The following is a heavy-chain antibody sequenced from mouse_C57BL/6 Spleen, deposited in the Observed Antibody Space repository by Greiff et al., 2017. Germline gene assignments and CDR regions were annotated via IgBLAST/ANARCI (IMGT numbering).Heavy chain of an antibody. V-gene: IGHV1-4*01. CDR2: INPSSGYT. J-gene: IGHJ1*03. CDR1: GYTFTSYT. Sequence: QVQLQQSGAELARPGASVKMSCKASGYTFTSYTMHWVKQRPGQGLEWIGYINPSSGYTKYNQKFKDKATLTADKSSSTAYMQLSSLTSEDSAVYYCARKTTVVEYFYVWGTGTTVTVSS. CDR3: ARKTTVVEYFYV. D-gene: IGHD1-1*01.